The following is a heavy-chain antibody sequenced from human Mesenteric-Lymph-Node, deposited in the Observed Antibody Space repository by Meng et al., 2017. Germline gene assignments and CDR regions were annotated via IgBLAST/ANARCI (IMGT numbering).Heavy chain of an antibody. CDR3: ARGGKVGATTYFQH. Sequence: SETLSLTCTVSGGSISSSSYYWGWIRQPPGKGLEWIGSIYYSGSTYYNPSLKSRVTISVDTSKNQFSLKLSSVTAADTAVYYCARGGKVGATTYFQHWGQGTLVTVSS. D-gene: IGHD1-26*01. CDR1: GGSISSSSYY. CDR2: IYYSGST. J-gene: IGHJ1*01. V-gene: IGHV4-39*07.